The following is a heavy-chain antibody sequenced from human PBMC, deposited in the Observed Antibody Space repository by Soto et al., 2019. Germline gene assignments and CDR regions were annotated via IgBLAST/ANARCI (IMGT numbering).Heavy chain of an antibody. V-gene: IGHV1-69*01. CDR3: ARESEVRSSRFDAFDI. CDR1: GGTFSSYA. D-gene: IGHD1-1*01. CDR2: IIPIFGTA. J-gene: IGHJ3*02. Sequence: QVQLVQSGAEVKKPGSSVKVSCKASGGTFSSYAISWVRQAPGQGLEWMGGIIPIFGTANYAQKFQGRVTITADESTCTAYMELSSLRSEDTAVYYCARESEVRSSRFDAFDIWGQGTMVTVSS.